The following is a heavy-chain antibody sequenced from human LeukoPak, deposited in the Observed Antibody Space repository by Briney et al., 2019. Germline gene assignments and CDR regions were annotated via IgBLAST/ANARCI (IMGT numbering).Heavy chain of an antibody. D-gene: IGHD2-2*01. CDR3: AKDQGVVVPAAKRFYYYMDV. Sequence: GGSLRLSCAASGFTFSSYEMNWVRQAPGKGLEWVSYISSSGSTIYYADSVKGRFTISRDNSKNTLYLQMNSLRAEDTAVYYCAKDQGVVVPAAKRFYYYMDVWGKGTTVTISS. CDR1: GFTFSSYE. CDR2: ISSSGSTI. V-gene: IGHV3-48*03. J-gene: IGHJ6*03.